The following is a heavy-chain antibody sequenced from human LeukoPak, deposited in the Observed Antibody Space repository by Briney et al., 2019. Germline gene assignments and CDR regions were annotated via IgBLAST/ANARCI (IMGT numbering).Heavy chain of an antibody. CDR1: GFTFSSYA. CDR2: ISGSGGST. J-gene: IGHJ4*02. D-gene: IGHD3-22*01. CDR3: ARDRALYDSRRGYYYTEDDY. Sequence: GRSLRLSCAASGFTFSSYAMSWVRQAPGKGLEWVSAISGSGGSTYYADSVKGRFTISRDNAKSSLYLQMNSLRADDTAVYYCARDRALYDSRRGYYYTEDDYWGQGTLVTVSS. V-gene: IGHV3-23*01.